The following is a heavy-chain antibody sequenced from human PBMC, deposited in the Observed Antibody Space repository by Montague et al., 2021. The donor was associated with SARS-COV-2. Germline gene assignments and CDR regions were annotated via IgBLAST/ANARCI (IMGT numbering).Heavy chain of an antibody. CDR1: GSSVRSYY. Sequence: SETLSLTCIVSGSSVRSYYYSWIRQPPGTGLEWVGYIYDSGSRNTSPSLKLKVTISVDTSKNQFYLTLSAVTAADTAVYYCARGNTVTTFGGPYYIDYWGQGTLVTVSS. CDR3: ARGNTVTTFGGPYYIDY. CDR2: IYDSGSR. J-gene: IGHJ4*02. V-gene: IGHV4-59*02. D-gene: IGHD4-17*01.